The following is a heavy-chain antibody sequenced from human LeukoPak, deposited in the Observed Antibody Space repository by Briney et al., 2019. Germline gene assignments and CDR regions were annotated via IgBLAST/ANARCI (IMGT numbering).Heavy chain of an antibody. CDR3: ASGLEYYYDSSGLDY. D-gene: IGHD3-22*01. V-gene: IGHV3-53*01. CDR2: IYRGGST. Sequence: GGPLRLSCAASGFTVSSNYMSWVRQAPGKGLEWVSVIYRGGSTYYADSVKGRFTISRDNSKNTLYLQMNSLRAEDTAVYYCASGLEYYYDSSGLDYWGREPWSPSPQ. J-gene: IGHJ4*02. CDR1: GFTVSSNY.